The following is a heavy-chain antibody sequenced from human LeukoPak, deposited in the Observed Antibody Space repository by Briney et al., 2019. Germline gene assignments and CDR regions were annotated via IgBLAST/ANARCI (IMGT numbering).Heavy chain of an antibody. CDR2: IKSKTDGATT. J-gene: IGHJ4*02. D-gene: IGHD3-3*01. CDR1: GFIFSNAR. Sequence: GGSLTLSCAASGFIFSNARMTWPRQAPGQGVEWVGRIKSKTDGATTDYAATVKGRFIISRDDSKRMLYLQMNSLKTEDTAMYYCALEFGQATDYWGQGTLVTVSS. V-gene: IGHV3-15*01. CDR3: ALEFGQATDY.